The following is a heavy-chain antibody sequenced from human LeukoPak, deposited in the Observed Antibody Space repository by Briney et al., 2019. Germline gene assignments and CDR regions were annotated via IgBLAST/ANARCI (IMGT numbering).Heavy chain of an antibody. J-gene: IGHJ4*02. CDR1: GGSFSGYY. Sequence: SETLSLTCAVYGGSFSGYYWSWIRQPPGKGLEWIGEINHSGSTNYNPSLKGRVTISVDTSKNQFSLKLSSVTAADTAVYYCARRQWLVPFDYWGQGTLVTVSS. V-gene: IGHV4-34*01. D-gene: IGHD6-19*01. CDR3: ARRQWLVPFDY. CDR2: INHSGST.